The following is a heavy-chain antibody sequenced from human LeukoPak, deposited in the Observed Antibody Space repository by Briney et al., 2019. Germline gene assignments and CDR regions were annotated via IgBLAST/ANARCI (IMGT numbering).Heavy chain of an antibody. CDR1: GGSISSGGYY. D-gene: IGHD3-10*01. V-gene: IGHV4-30-2*01. CDR2: IYHSGST. J-gene: IGHJ2*01. CDR3: ARDWGNGSGTLHWYFDL. Sequence: PSQTLSLTCTVSGGSISSGGYYWSWIRQPPGKGLEWIGYIYHSGSTYYNPSLKSRVTISVDRSKNQFSLKLSSVTAADTAVYYCARDWGNGSGTLHWYFDLWGRGTLVTVSS.